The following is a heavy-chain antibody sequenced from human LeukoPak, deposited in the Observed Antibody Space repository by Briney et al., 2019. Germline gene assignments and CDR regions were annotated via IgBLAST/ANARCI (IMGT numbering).Heavy chain of an antibody. CDR3: ARGGGLHLY. V-gene: IGHV1-8*02. CDR2: MNPNSGNT. D-gene: IGHD4-11*01. J-gene: IGHJ4*02. CDR1: GYTFTGYY. Sequence: ASVKVSCKASGYTFTGYYMHWVRQAPGQGLEWMGWMNPNSGNTGYAQKFQGRVTMTRNTSISTAYMELSSLRSEDTAVYYCARGGGLHLYWGQGTLVTVSS.